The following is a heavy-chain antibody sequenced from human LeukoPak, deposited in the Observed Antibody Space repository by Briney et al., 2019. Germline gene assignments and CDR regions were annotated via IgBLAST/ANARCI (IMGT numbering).Heavy chain of an antibody. CDR2: IIPIFGTA. D-gene: IGHD3-16*01. CDR3: ARGVNTYLWFGGDYMDV. CDR1: GGTFSSYA. V-gene: IGHV1-69*06. Sequence: SVKVSCEASGGTFSSYAISWVRQAPGQGLEWMGGIIPIFGTANYAQKFQGRVTITADKSTSTAYMELSSLRSEDTAVYYCARGVNTYLWFGGDYMDVWGKGSTVTVSS. J-gene: IGHJ6*03.